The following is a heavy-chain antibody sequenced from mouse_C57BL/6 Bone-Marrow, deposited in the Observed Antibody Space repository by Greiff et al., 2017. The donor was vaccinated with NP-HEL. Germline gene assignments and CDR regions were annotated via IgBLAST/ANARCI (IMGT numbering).Heavy chain of an antibody. D-gene: IGHD1-1*01. CDR3: ARCFITTVVANFDY. CDR1: GYSFTDYN. J-gene: IGHJ2*01. Sequence: EVHLVESGPELVKPGASVKISCKASGYSFTDYNMNWVKQSNGKSLEWIGVINPNYGTTSYNQKFKGKATLTVDQSSSTAYMQLNSLTSEDSAVYYCARCFITTVVANFDYWGQGTTLTVSS. V-gene: IGHV1-39*01. CDR2: INPNYGTT.